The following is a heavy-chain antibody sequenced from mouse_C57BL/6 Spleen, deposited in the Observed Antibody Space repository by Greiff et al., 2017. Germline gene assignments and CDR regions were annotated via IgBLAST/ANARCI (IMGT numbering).Heavy chain of an antibody. CDR3: ARDLEGNAMDY. CDR1: GFTFSSYA. CDR2: ISDGGSYT. Sequence: EVQLVESGGGLVKPGGSLKLSCAASGFTFSSYAMSWVRQTPEKRLEWVATISDGGSYTYYPDNVKDRFTISRDNAKNNLYLQMSHLKSEDTAMYYCARDLEGNAMDYWGQGTSVTVSS. V-gene: IGHV5-4*01. J-gene: IGHJ4*01.